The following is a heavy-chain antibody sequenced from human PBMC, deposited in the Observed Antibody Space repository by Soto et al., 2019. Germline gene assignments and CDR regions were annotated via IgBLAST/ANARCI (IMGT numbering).Heavy chain of an antibody. CDR1: SGSISSGNW. CDR3: AKDLNKIVY. CDR2: IYDSGST. J-gene: IGHJ4*02. V-gene: IGHV4-4*02. Sequence: SETLSLTCVVSSGSISSGNWWSWVRQPPGKGLEWIGEIYDSGSTNYNPSLKSRVTISVDMSKNQFSLKVTSVTAADTAVYYCAKDLNKIVYWGQGTLVTVSS.